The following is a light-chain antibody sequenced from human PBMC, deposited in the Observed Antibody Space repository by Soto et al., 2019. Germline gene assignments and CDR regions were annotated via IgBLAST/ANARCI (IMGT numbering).Light chain of an antibody. Sequence: QSALTQPRSVSGSPGQSVTISCTGTRRDVGGYNYVSWYQQHPGKAPKLIIYDVTRRPSGVPDRFSGSKSGNTASLTISGLQAEDEADYFCCSYAGIYPIFGGGTKLTVL. J-gene: IGLJ2*01. CDR2: DVT. CDR1: RRDVGGYNY. V-gene: IGLV2-11*01. CDR3: CSYAGIYPI.